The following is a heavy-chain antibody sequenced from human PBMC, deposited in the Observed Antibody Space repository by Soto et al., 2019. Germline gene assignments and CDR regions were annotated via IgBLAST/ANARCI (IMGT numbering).Heavy chain of an antibody. CDR2: IDPSDSYT. Sequence: PGESLKISCKGSGYSFTSYWISWVRQMPGKGLEWLGRIDPSDSYTNYSPSFQGHVTISADKSISTAYLQWSSLKASDTAMYYCARHGRASRITIPGGPYYFDYWGQGTLVTVSS. V-gene: IGHV5-10-1*01. CDR3: ARHGRASRITIPGGPYYFDY. CDR1: GYSFTSYW. D-gene: IGHD3-16*01. J-gene: IGHJ4*02.